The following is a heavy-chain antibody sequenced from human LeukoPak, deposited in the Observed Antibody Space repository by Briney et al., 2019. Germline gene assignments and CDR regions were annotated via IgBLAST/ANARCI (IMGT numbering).Heavy chain of an antibody. J-gene: IGHJ3*02. CDR2: IYRGGTT. Sequence: GGSLRLSCAASGFTFSSYSMNWVRQAPGKGLEWVSVIYRGGTTYYTDSVKGRFTISRDNSKNTLYLQMNNLRAEDTAVYYCARGQSHYFDSSGYGAFDIWGQGTMVTVAS. CDR1: GFTFSSYS. V-gene: IGHV3-66*01. D-gene: IGHD3-22*01. CDR3: ARGQSHYFDSSGYGAFDI.